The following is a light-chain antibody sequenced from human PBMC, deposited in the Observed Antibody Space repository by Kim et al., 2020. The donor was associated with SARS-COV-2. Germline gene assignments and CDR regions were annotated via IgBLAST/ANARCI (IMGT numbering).Light chain of an antibody. CDR1: QSVSSN. Sequence: VSPEERATLSCRASQSVSSNLAWYQQKPGQAPRLRIYGASTRATGIPARFSGSGSGTEFTLTISSLQSEDFAVYYCQQYNNWPFTFGPGTKVDIK. CDR2: GAS. J-gene: IGKJ3*01. V-gene: IGKV3-15*01. CDR3: QQYNNWPFT.